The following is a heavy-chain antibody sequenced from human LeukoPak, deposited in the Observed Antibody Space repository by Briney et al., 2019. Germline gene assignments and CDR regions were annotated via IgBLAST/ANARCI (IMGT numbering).Heavy chain of an antibody. J-gene: IGHJ4*02. CDR1: GFTFSSYA. D-gene: IGHD3-3*01. CDR3: AKGITIFGVVRGYFDY. CDR2: ISGSGGST. Sequence: GGSLRLSCAASGFTFSSYAMSWVRQAPGKGLEWVSAISGSGGSTYYADSVKGRFTISRDNSKNTLYLQMNSLRAEDTAVYYCAKGITIFGVVRGYFDYWGQGTLVTVSS. V-gene: IGHV3-23*01.